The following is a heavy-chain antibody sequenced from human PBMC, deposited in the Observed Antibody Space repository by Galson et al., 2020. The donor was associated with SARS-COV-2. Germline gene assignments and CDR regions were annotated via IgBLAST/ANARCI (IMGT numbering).Heavy chain of an antibody. CDR1: GFTVSNNY. V-gene: IGHV3-53*01. CDR3: AREGYGDYVNWFDP. Sequence: GESLKIPCAASGFTVSNNYMSWVRQAPGKGLEWVSVIYSDGSTYYADSVKGRFTMSRDNSKNTLYLQMNSLRAEDTAVYYCAREGYGDYVNWFDPWGQGTLVTVAS. J-gene: IGHJ5*02. D-gene: IGHD4-17*01. CDR2: IYSDGST.